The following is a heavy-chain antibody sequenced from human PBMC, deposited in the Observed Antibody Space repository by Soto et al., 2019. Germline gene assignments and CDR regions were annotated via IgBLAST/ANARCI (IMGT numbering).Heavy chain of an antibody. CDR1: GGSISGNHW. V-gene: IGHV4-4*02. Sequence: SETLSLTCAVSGGSISGNHWWSWVRQPPGKGLEWIGEIFHAGKTNYNPSLKSQVTISVDRSKNQFSLKLNSVTAADTAVYYCARCSLVVVPAPGFDPWGRGTLVTVSS. D-gene: IGHD2-2*01. CDR3: ARCSLVVVPAPGFDP. CDR2: IFHAGKT. J-gene: IGHJ5*02.